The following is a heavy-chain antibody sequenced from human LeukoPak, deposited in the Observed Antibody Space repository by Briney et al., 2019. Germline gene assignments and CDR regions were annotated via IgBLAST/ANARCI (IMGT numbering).Heavy chain of an antibody. D-gene: IGHD3-10*01. Sequence: ASVKVSCKASGYTFTSYGISWVRLAPGHGLEWMGWISAYNGNRKYEKKLQGRVTMTTDAATSTAYMELSSLRADDTAVYYCARDRWGVNYYQYMDVWGKGTTVTVSS. CDR1: GYTFTSYG. CDR3: ARDRWGVNYYQYMDV. J-gene: IGHJ6*03. CDR2: ISAYNGNR. V-gene: IGHV1-18*01.